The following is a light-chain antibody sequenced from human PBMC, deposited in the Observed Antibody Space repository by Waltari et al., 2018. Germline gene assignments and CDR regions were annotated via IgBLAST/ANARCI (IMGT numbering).Light chain of an antibody. J-gene: IGLJ1*01. CDR2: DVS. V-gene: IGLV2-14*01. CDR1: SSDVGGYNY. CDR3: SSYTSSSLYV. Sequence: QSALTQPASVSGSPGQSITISCTGTSSDVGGYNYVSWYQQHPGKAPKLMIYDVSKRPSGVSTRFSGSKSGTTASLTISGLQAEDEADYYCSSYTSSSLYVFGTGTKVTVL.